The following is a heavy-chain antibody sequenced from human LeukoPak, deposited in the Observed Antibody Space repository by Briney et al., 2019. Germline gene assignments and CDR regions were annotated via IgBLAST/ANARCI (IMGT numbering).Heavy chain of an antibody. J-gene: IGHJ4*02. CDR3: AKTRGWNSDYFDY. Sequence: GGSLRLSCAASGFTFDDYAMHWVRQAPGKGLEWVSGISWNSGSIGYADSVKGRFTISRDNAKNPLYLQMNSLRAEDTALYYCAKTRGWNSDYFDYWGQGTLVTVSS. CDR2: ISWNSGSI. V-gene: IGHV3-9*01. CDR1: GFTFDDYA. D-gene: IGHD1-7*01.